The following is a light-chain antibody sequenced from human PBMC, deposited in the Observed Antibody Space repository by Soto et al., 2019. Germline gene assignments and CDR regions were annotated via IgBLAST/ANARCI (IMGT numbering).Light chain of an antibody. CDR2: GAS. CDR1: QSVSNNY. Sequence: EIVLTQSPGTLSLSPGERTTLSCRASQSVSNNYLAWYQQKPGQAPRLLIYGASSRATGIPDRFSGSGSGTDFTLTISRLESEDFAVYYCQLFGPTSWTFGQGTKVEIK. J-gene: IGKJ1*01. V-gene: IGKV3-20*01. CDR3: QLFGPTSWT.